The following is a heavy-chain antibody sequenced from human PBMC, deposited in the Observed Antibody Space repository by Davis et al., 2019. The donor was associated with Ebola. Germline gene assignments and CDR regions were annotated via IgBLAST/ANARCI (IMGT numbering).Heavy chain of an antibody. J-gene: IGHJ3*02. CDR3: ARDFGNYYDSSGYYYRWDDAFDI. CDR1: GYTFTSYA. CDR2: INAGNGNT. Sequence: AASVKVSCKASGYTFTSYAMHCVRQAPGQRLEWMGWINAGNGNTKYSQKFQGRVTITRDTSASTAYMELRSLRSDDTAVYYCARDFGNYYDSSGYYYRWDDAFDIWGQGTMVTVSS. D-gene: IGHD3-22*01. V-gene: IGHV1-3*01.